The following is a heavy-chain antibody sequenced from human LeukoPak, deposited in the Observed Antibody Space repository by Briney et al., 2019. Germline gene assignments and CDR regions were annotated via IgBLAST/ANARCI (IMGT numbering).Heavy chain of an antibody. D-gene: IGHD1-7*01. CDR2: INSDGSST. J-gene: IGHJ4*02. V-gene: IGHV3-74*01. CDR3: ARGGLTGTTIPYFDY. Sequence: GGSLRLSCTASEFTFSSYWMHWVRQPPGKGLVWVSRINSDGSSTSYADAVKGRFTISRDNAKNTLYLRMNSLRAEDTAVYYCARGGLTGTTIPYFDYWGREPWSPSPQ. CDR1: EFTFSSYW.